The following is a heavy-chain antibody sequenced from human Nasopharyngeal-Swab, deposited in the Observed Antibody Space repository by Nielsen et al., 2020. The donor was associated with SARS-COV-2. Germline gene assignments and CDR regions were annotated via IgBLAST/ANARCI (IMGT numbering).Heavy chain of an antibody. CDR3: ALSRDYGTFNY. CDR2: FYSGGSST. V-gene: IGHV3-23*03. D-gene: IGHD4-17*01. J-gene: IGHJ4*02. CDR1: GSTFSGYA. Sequence: GASLKISCAASGSTFSGYAMTWVRQAPGKGLEWVSTFYSGGSSTFYAEPVKGRFTISRDNAKNTLYLQMNSLRVEDTAEYYCALSRDYGTFNYWGQGTLVTVSS.